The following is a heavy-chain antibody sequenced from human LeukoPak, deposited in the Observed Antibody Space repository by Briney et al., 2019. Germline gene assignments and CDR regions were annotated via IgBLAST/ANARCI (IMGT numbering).Heavy chain of an antibody. D-gene: IGHD5-12*01. CDR3: ARAAGGYDYPFDY. CDR1: GYTFAGYH. J-gene: IGHJ4*02. V-gene: IGHV1-2*02. Sequence: ASVNVSCKASGYTFAGYHIHWVRLAPGQGLEWMGWISPKTGGTQYAQKFQGRVTMTRDTYISTAYMDLRRLKSDDTGVYYCARAAGGYDYPFDYWGQGTLVTVSS. CDR2: ISPKTGGT.